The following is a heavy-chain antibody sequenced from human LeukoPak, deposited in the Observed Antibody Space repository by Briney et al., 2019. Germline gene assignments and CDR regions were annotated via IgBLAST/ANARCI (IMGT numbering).Heavy chain of an antibody. CDR1: GFSFSSYG. Sequence: PGGSLRLSCAASGFSFSSYGMHWVRQAPGKGLEWVAVIWYDGSKKYYADSVKGRFIISRDNSRNTLYLQMNSLRAEDTAVYYCARPRGAYDSSGYFDYWGQGTLVTVSS. CDR3: ARPRGAYDSSGYFDY. D-gene: IGHD3-22*01. J-gene: IGHJ4*02. V-gene: IGHV3-33*01. CDR2: IWYDGSKK.